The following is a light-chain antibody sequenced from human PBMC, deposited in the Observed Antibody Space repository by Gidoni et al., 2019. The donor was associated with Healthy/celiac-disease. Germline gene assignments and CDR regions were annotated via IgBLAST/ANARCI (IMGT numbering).Light chain of an antibody. CDR1: QSVSSSY. J-gene: IGKJ3*01. CDR3: QQYGSSPPFT. V-gene: IGKV3-20*01. CDR2: GAS. Sequence: EIVLTQSPATLSLTPGERATLSCRASQSVSSSYLAWYQQKPGQAPRLLIYGASSRAPGIPDRFSGSGSGTDFTLTISRLEPEDFAVYYCQQYGSSPPFTFXPXTKVDIK.